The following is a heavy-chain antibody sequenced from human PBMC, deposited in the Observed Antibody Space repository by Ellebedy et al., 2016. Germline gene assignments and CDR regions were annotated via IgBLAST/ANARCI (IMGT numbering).Heavy chain of an antibody. CDR2: IGTGGDT. Sequence: GGSLRLSCAVSGFIFSSYDMHWVRQVSGKRLEWVSAIGTGGDTYYADSVKGRFTISRENARNSIYLQMNSLRAEDTAVYYCVTTRGEGGLLSFFDNWGQGTLVTVSS. D-gene: IGHD3-10*01. CDR1: GFIFSSYD. CDR3: VTTRGEGGLLSFFDN. J-gene: IGHJ4*02. V-gene: IGHV3-13*01.